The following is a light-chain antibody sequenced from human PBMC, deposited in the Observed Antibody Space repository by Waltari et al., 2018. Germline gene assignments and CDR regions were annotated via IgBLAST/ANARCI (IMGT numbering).Light chain of an antibody. V-gene: IGKV3-20*01. CDR1: QSVSSSY. CDR2: GAS. Sequence: EIVLTQSPGTLSLSPGERATLSCRASQSVSSSYLAWYQQKPGQAPRLLIYGASSRATGIPDRFSGSGSGTDFTLTISRLEPEDFAVYYCQHYFSIPPHTFGQGTKLEIK. J-gene: IGKJ2*01. CDR3: QHYFSIPPHT.